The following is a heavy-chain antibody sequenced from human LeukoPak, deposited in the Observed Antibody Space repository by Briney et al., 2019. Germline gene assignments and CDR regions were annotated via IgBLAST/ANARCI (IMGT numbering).Heavy chain of an antibody. CDR2: ISGSGGST. CDR3: ARPGLRYFDWLFQNWFDP. V-gene: IGHV3-23*01. J-gene: IGHJ5*02. D-gene: IGHD3-9*01. CDR1: GFTFSSYA. Sequence: GGSLRLSCAASGFTFSSYAMSWVRQAPGKGLEWVAAISGSGGSTYYADSVKGRFTISRDNSKNTLYLQMNSLRAEDTAVYYCARPGLRYFDWLFQNWFDPWGQGTLVTVSS.